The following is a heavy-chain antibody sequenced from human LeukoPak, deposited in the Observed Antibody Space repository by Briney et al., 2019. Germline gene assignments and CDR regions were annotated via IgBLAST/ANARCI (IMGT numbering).Heavy chain of an antibody. V-gene: IGHV3-7*04. CDR3: VRAMDV. Sequence: PGGSLRLSCAASGFIFNNYWMNWVRQAPGKGLEWVANIKQDGSEKYYVDSVKGRFTISRDNAKNSLHLQMNSLRAEDTAVYYCVRAMDVWGQGTTVTVSS. J-gene: IGHJ6*02. CDR1: GFIFNNYW. CDR2: IKQDGSEK.